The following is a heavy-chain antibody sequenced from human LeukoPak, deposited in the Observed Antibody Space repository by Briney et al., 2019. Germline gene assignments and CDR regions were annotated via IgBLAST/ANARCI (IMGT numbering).Heavy chain of an antibody. J-gene: IGHJ3*02. CDR1: GYTXSTYY. D-gene: IGHD5-18*01. V-gene: IGHV1-2*02. Sequence: ASVKVSCKTSGYTXSTYYIHGVRQAPGQGLEWMGWINPNSRGTDSAQKFQGRFSMTRDTSISTAYMELSRLRSDDTAVYYCARRAREYSHDAFDIWGQGTMVTVSS. CDR3: ARRAREYSHDAFDI. CDR2: INPNSRGT.